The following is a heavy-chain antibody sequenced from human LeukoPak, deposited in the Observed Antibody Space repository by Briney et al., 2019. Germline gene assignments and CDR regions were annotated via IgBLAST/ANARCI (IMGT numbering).Heavy chain of an antibody. CDR1: GFTFDDYA. CDR2: ISGDGGST. J-gene: IGHJ4*02. V-gene: IGHV3-43*02. Sequence: GGSLRLSCAASGFTFDDYAMHWVRQAPGKGLEWVSLISGDGGSTYYADSVKGRFTTSRDNSKNSLYLQMNSLRTEDTALYHCAKDRGWYDYWGQGTLVTVSS. CDR3: AKDRGWYDY. D-gene: IGHD6-19*01.